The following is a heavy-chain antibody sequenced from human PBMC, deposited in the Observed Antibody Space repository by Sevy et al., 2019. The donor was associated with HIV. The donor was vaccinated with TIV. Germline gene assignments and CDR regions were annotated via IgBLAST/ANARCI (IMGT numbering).Heavy chain of an antibody. CDR3: ARDSGDYPYYFDH. CDR1: GGSISSGLYS. CDR2: IYHTGPT. J-gene: IGHJ4*02. Sequence: SETLSLTCAVSGGSISSGLYSWNWIRQPPGKGLEWIGYIYHTGPTYYNPSLKSRVTISVDTSKNQFSLRLNSETAADTAVYYWARDSGDYPYYFDHWGQGTLVTVSS. D-gene: IGHD4-17*01. V-gene: IGHV4-30-2*01.